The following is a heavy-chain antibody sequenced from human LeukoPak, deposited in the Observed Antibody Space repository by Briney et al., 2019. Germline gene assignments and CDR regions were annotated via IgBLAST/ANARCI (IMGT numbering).Heavy chain of an antibody. D-gene: IGHD6-6*01. V-gene: IGHV1-69*01. CDR3: ARVQIAARNWFDP. CDR2: IIPIFGTA. J-gene: IGHJ5*02. CDR1: GGTFSSYA. Sequence: GASVKVSCKASGGTFSSYAISWVRQAPGQGLEWMGGIIPIFGTANHAQKCQGTVTITADESTSTAYMGLSSLRAEDTDVYYCARVQIAARNWFDPWGQGTLVTVSS.